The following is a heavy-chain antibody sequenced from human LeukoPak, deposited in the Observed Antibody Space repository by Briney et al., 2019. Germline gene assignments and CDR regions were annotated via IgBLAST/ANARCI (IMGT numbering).Heavy chain of an antibody. D-gene: IGHD4/OR15-4a*01. CDR1: GGSISSHY. V-gene: IGHV4-59*08. CDR3: ARQANLFDP. CDR2: IYYTGRT. J-gene: IGHJ5*02. Sequence: SETLSLTCTVSGGSISSHYWSWIRQPPGKGLEWIGYIYYTGRTSYNPSLKSRVTISIDTSKNQFSLKLSSVTAADTAVYYCARQANLFDPWGQGTLVTVSS.